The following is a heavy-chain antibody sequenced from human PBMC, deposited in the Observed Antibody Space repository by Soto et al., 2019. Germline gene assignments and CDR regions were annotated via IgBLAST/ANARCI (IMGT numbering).Heavy chain of an antibody. CDR3: AGGPTKLPPY. V-gene: IGHV4-59*01. D-gene: IGHD3-10*01. J-gene: IGHJ4*02. CDR2: IYYSGST. Sequence: QVELQESGPGLVKPSETLSLTCTVSGGSISSYYWSWIRQPPGKGLEWIGYIYYSGSTNYNPSLKSRVTISVDTSKNQFSLKLSSVTAADTAVYYCAGGPTKLPPYWGQGTLVTVSS. CDR1: GGSISSYY.